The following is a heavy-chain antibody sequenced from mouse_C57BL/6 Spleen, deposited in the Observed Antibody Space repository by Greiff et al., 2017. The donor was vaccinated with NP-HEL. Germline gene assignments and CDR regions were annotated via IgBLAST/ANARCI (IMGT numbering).Heavy chain of an antibody. CDR1: GYTFTSYC. J-gene: IGHJ2*01. Sequence: VQLQQSGAELVRPGASVKLSCKASGYTFTSYCISWVKQRTGQGLEWIGVIYPRSGNTDYNEKFKGKATLTAAKSSSTAYMELRSQSSADSSVNIFASYDYVDYWGQGTTLTVSS. D-gene: IGHD1-1*02. V-gene: IGHV1-81*01. CDR2: IYPRSGNT. CDR3: ASYDYVDY.